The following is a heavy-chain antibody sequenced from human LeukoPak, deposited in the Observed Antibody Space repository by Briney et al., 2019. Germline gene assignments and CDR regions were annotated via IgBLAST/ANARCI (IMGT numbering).Heavy chain of an antibody. CDR3: ARSNVVVQGFAP. CDR2: IFYSGST. J-gene: IGHJ5*02. V-gene: IGHV4-30-4*08. Sequence: SETLSLTCTVSGGSISSGDYYWSWIRQPPGKGLEWIGYIFYSGSTYYNPSLKSRVTISVDMSKNQFSLKLSSVTAADTAVYYCARSNVVVQGFAPGGQGTLVTVPS. D-gene: IGHD2-21*01. CDR1: GGSISSGDYY.